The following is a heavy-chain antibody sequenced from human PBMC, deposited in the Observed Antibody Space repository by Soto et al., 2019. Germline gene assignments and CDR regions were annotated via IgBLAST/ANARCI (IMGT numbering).Heavy chain of an antibody. Sequence: ASVKVSCKASGYTFTSYGVSWVRQAPGQGLEWMGWISVFKGTTNYAQKFQGRVTMTTDTSTSTAHMELRSLRSDDTAVYYCAREGSTIRNYDYYYYGMDVWGQGTKVTVSS. CDR1: GYTFTSYG. J-gene: IGHJ6*02. V-gene: IGHV1-18*01. CDR3: AREGSTIRNYDYYYYGMDV. CDR2: ISVFKGTT. D-gene: IGHD5-12*01.